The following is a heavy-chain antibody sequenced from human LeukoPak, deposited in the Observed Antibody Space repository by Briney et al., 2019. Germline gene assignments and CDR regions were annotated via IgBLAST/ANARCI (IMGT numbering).Heavy chain of an antibody. V-gene: IGHV1-69*13. D-gene: IGHD3-10*01. CDR3: AREEEYYYGSGKERGFDY. Sequence: ASVKVSCKASGGTFNNYAISWVRQAPGQGLEWMGGIIPIFGTSNYAQKFQGRVTITADESTSTAYMELSSLRAEDTAVYYCAREEEYYYGSGKERGFDYWGQGTLVTVAS. J-gene: IGHJ4*02. CDR2: IIPIFGTS. CDR1: GGTFNNYA.